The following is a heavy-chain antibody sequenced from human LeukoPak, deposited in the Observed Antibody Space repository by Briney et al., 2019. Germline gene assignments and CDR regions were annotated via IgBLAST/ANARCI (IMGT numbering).Heavy chain of an antibody. Sequence: SETLSLTCTVSGYSISSVYYWGWIRQPPGKGLEWIGSIYHSGSTYYSPSLKSRVAISVDTSKNHFSLRLTSVTAADTAVYYCARVPGVTGPDYYCMDVWGKGTTVTVSS. CDR1: GYSISSVYY. CDR2: IYHSGST. J-gene: IGHJ6*03. D-gene: IGHD2-21*02. CDR3: ARVPGVTGPDYYCMDV. V-gene: IGHV4-38-2*02.